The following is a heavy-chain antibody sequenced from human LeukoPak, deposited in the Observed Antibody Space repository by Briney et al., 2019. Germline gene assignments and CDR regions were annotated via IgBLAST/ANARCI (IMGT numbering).Heavy chain of an antibody. CDR3: ARVCGPGKVVAATLPVGGSSWFDP. Sequence: PSETLSLTCTVSGGSISSSSYYWGWIRQPPGKGLEWIGEINHSGSTNYNPSLKSRVTISVDTSKNQFSLKLSSVTAADTAVYYCARVCGPGKVVAATLPVGGSSWFDPWGQGTLVTVSS. CDR1: GGSISSSSYY. V-gene: IGHV4-39*07. J-gene: IGHJ5*02. CDR2: INHSGST. D-gene: IGHD2-15*01.